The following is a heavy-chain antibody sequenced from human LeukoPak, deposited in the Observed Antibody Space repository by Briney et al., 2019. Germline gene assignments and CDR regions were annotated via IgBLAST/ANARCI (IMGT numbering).Heavy chain of an antibody. CDR1: GVPFSNYY. V-gene: IGHV4-34*01. Sequence: PSETLSLTCAVSGVPFSNYYRSWVRQSPRQGLEWIGEINHSGYTNYNPSLKSRVAMSIDTSKNQFSLILTSVTAADAGVYYCTRAVAGHPDWGQGTLVTVSS. J-gene: IGHJ4*02. D-gene: IGHD6-19*01. CDR3: TRAVAGHPD. CDR2: INHSGYT.